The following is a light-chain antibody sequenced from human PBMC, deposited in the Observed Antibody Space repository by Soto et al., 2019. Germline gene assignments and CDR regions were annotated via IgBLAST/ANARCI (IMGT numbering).Light chain of an antibody. CDR3: CSYATTTAM. J-gene: IGLJ3*02. Sequence: QSVLTQPASVSGSPGQSITISCTGTSSDVGSYNLVSWYQQHPGKAPKLIIYEVTKRPSGISNRFSGSKSGNTASLTISGLQAEDEADYFCCSYATTTAMFGGGTKVTV. CDR1: SSDVGSYNL. V-gene: IGLV2-23*02. CDR2: EVT.